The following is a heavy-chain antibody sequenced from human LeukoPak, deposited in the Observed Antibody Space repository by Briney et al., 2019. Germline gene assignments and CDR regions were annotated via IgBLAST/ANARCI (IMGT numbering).Heavy chain of an antibody. CDR3: AIDRKYYYDSRGYRSQYNWFDP. CDR1: GFTFDDYA. V-gene: IGHV3-9*01. Sequence: GRSLRLSCAASGFTFDDYAMHWVRQAPGKGLEWVSFIYSDNTHYSDSVKGRFTISRDNSKNTLYLQMNSLRVEDTAVYYCAIDRKYYYDSRGYRSQYNWFDPWGQGILVTVSS. J-gene: IGHJ5*02. CDR2: IYSDNT. D-gene: IGHD3-22*01.